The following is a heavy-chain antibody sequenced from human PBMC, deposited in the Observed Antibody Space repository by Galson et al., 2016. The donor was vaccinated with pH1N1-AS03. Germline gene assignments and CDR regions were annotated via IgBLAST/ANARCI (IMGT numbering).Heavy chain of an antibody. J-gene: IGHJ4*02. CDR3: ARDRDGSDYFDS. CDR2: IRGDGAET. Sequence: SLRLSCAVSGFTFSSHWMHWVRQAPGKGLVWVSRIRGDGAETNYADSVKGRFTISRDNAKNMLYLQMNSLRVEDTAVYYCARDRDGSDYFDSWGQGTLVTVSS. V-gene: IGHV3-74*01. CDR1: GFTFSSHW. D-gene: IGHD5-24*01.